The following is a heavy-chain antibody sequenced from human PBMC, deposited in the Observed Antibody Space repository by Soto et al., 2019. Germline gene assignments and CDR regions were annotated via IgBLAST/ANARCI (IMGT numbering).Heavy chain of an antibody. V-gene: IGHV5-10-1*01. CDR3: ARIGYSSSWYGY. CDR2: IDPSDSYT. CDR1: GYSFTSYW. J-gene: IGHJ4*02. Sequence: PGESLKISCKGSGYSFTSYWISWVRQMPGKGLEWMGRIDPSDSYTNYSPSFQGHVTISADKSISTAYLQWSSLKASDTAMYYCARIGYSSSWYGYWGQGTLVTVSS. D-gene: IGHD6-13*01.